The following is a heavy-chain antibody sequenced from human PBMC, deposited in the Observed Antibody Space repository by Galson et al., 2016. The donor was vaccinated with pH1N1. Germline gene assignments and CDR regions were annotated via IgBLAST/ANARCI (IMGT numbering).Heavy chain of an antibody. V-gene: IGHV4-61*02. D-gene: IGHD3-10*01. CDR1: GGSISSGSYY. Sequence: TLSLPCTVSGGSISSGSYYWNWIRQPAGEGLEWIGRLYTSGSTTYNPSLKSRVTMSVDTSKNQFSLRLTSVTAADTAVYYCARDRVALTGIFDYWGQGTLVTVSS. CDR3: ARDRVALTGIFDY. CDR2: LYTSGST. J-gene: IGHJ4*02.